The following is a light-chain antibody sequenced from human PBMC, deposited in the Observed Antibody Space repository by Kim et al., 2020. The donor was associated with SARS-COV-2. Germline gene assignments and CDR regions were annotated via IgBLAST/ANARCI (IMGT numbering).Light chain of an antibody. CDR2: ATS. J-gene: IGKJ2*01. CDR1: QNINNNY. Sequence: EIVLTQSPDIVSLSPGERVTLSCRASQNINNNYLAWYRQRPGQAPRLVIFATSRRPAAIPDRFSGSGSGTDFTLTISRVEPEDFVLFFCQQYGTSPYTFGQGTKLEI. CDR3: QQYGTSPYT. V-gene: IGKV3-20*01.